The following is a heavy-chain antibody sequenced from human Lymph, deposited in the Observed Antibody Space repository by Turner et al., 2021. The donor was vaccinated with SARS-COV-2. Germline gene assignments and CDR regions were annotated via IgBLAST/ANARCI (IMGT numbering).Heavy chain of an antibody. D-gene: IGHD3-3*01. J-gene: IGHJ6*02. CDR3: ARVGVRFEWSDGYHYYYSMDV. V-gene: IGHV3-7*03. CDR2: IKQDGSEK. CDR1: GFTISSYW. Sequence: EVQLVESGGGLVQPGGSLRLSCAASGFTISSYWMSWVRQAPGKGLEWVANIKQDGSEKYYVESVKGRFTISRDNAKNSLYLQMNSLRADDTAVYFCARVGVRFEWSDGYHYYYSMDVWGQGTTVTVSS.